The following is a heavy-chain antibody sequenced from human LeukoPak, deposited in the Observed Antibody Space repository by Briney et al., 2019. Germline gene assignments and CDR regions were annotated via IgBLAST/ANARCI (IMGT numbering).Heavy chain of an antibody. V-gene: IGHV3-21*01. Sequence: PGGSLRLSCAASGFTFSSYSMNWVRQATGKGLEWVSSISSSSSYIYYADSVKGRFTISRDNAKNSLYLQMNSLRAEDTAVYYCARDGLGVYSSSPESEYFQHWGQGTLVTVSS. CDR3: ARDGLGVYSSSPESEYFQH. D-gene: IGHD6-13*01. CDR1: GFTFSSYS. J-gene: IGHJ1*01. CDR2: ISSSSSYI.